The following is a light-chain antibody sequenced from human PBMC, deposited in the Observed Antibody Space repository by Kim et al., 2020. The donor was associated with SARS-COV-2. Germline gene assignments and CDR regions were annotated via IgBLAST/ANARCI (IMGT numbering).Light chain of an antibody. V-gene: IGKV1-39*01. Sequence: DIQMTQSPSSLSASVGDRVTITCRASQSISSYLNWYQQKPGKAPKLLIYAASSLQSGVPSRFSGSGSGTDFTLTISSLQPEDFGTYYWQQSYSTPWTFGQGTKVDIK. J-gene: IGKJ1*01. CDR1: QSISSY. CDR2: AAS. CDR3: QQSYSTPWT.